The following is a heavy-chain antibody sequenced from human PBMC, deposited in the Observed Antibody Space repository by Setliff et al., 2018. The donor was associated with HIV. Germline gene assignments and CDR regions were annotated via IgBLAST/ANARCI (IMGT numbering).Heavy chain of an antibody. CDR3: ARKVTGATSDY. D-gene: IGHD2-21*02. J-gene: IGHJ4*02. CDR2: IDYSSTYI. CDR1: GFTFGREW. Sequence: GGSLRLSCAASGFTFGREWMSWVRQAPGKGLEWVSSIDYSSTYIYYADSLKGRFTISRDNAKNSLYLQMNSLRAEDTAVYYCARKVTGATSDYWGQGTLVTVSS. V-gene: IGHV3-21*01.